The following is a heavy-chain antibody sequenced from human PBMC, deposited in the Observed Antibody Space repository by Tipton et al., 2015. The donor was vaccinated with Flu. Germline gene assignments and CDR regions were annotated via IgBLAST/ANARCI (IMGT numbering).Heavy chain of an antibody. CDR2: FHRSGST. Sequence: TLSLTCAVSGDSIRNDYFWGWIRQPPGKGLEWIATFHRSGSTKYNPSLKSRVTISVDTSKNHFSLEMRSVTAADMAVYYCARRDFSNYVSDPKNWFDRWGQGILVTVSS. CDR3: ARRDFSNYVSDPKNWFDR. V-gene: IGHV4-38-2*01. J-gene: IGHJ5*02. D-gene: IGHD4-11*01. CDR1: GDSIRNDYF.